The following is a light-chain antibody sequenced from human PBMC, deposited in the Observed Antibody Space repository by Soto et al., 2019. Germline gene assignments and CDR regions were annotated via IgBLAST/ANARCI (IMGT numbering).Light chain of an antibody. J-gene: IGLJ1*01. CDR3: QAWDRGSAHV. CDR1: KLGDKY. CDR2: QDI. Sequence: SYELTQPPSVSVSPGQTASITCSGDKLGDKYASWYQQKPGQAPVLVIYQDIKRPSGIPERFSGSNSGNTATLTISGTQAMDEADYYCQAWDRGSAHVLGTGTKLTVL. V-gene: IGLV3-1*01.